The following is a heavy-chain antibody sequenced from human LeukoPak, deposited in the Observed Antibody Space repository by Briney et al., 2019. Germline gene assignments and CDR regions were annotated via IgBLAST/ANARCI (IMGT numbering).Heavy chain of an antibody. V-gene: IGHV3-30-3*01. D-gene: IGHD3-9*01. CDR2: ISYDGSNK. CDR3: ARNSFDWLLLDAFDI. Sequence: GRSLRLSCAASGFTFSSYAMHWVRQAPGKGLEWVAVISYDGSNKYYADSVKGRFTISRDNSKNTLYLQMNSLRAEDTAVYYCARNSFDWLLLDAFDIWGQGTMVTVSS. CDR1: GFTFSSYA. J-gene: IGHJ3*02.